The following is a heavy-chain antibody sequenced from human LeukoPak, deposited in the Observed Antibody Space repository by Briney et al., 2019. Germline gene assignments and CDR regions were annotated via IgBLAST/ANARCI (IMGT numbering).Heavy chain of an antibody. CDR2: MYYIGST. V-gene: IGHV4-59*01. J-gene: IGHJ6*02. CDR1: GGSISSYY. D-gene: IGHD2-15*01. CDR3: AKEREYCSSGSCHYDLDV. Sequence: SETLSLTCTVSGGSISSYYWSWIRQPPGKGQEWVGHMYYIGSTNYDPSLKSRVTISVDTSKNQFSLKLSSVTAADTAVYYCAKEREYCSSGSCHYDLDVWGQGTTVTVSS.